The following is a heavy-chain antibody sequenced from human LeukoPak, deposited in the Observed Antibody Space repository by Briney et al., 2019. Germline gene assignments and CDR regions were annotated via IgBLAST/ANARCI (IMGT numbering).Heavy chain of an antibody. CDR3: AKSATTVTSNFDY. V-gene: IGHV3-23*01. CDR2: ISGSGGGT. D-gene: IGHD4-17*01. Sequence: GGSLRLSCAASGFTFSSHGMSWVRHAPGKGLEWVSGISGSGGGTFYADSVRGRFTISRDNSKNTVYLQMNSLRAEDTGVYYCAKSATTVTSNFDYWGQGTLVTVSS. CDR1: GFTFSSHG. J-gene: IGHJ4*02.